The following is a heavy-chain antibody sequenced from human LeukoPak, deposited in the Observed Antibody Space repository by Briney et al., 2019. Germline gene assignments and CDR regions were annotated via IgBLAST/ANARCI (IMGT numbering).Heavy chain of an antibody. J-gene: IGHJ1*01. D-gene: IGHD3-10*01. V-gene: IGHV4-61*02. CDR3: ARHTGYYYGSGSYYRYFQH. Sequence: SETLSLTCTVSGDSISSGSYYWSWIRQPAGKGLEWIGRIYTSGSTNYNPSLKSRVTISVDTSKNQFSLKLSSVTAADTAVYYCARHTGYYYGSGSYYRYFQHWGQGTLVTVSS. CDR1: GDSISSGSYY. CDR2: IYTSGST.